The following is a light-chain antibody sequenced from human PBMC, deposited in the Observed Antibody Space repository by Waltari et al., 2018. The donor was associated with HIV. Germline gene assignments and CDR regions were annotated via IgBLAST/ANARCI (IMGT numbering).Light chain of an antibody. CDR2: EVV. CDR3: VSYAGVANRWV. V-gene: IGLV2-8*01. CDR1: TSDVGGYDH. J-gene: IGLJ3*02. Sequence: QSALTQPPSASGSPGQSVTISCIGTTSDVGGYDHVSWYQQHPGKAPKILLYEVVKRASGVPARLSGSKSVNTSSLSVSGLQADDEADYYCVSYAGVANRWVFGGGTKLTVL.